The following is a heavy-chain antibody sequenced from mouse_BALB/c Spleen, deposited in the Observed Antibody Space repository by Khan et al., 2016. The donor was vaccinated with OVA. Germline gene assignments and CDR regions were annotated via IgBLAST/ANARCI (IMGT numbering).Heavy chain of an antibody. CDR3: SRSSSYWYSDV. V-gene: IGHV9-1*02. Sequence: QMQLEESGPELKKPGETVKISCKASGYTFTNYGMNWVKQAPGKGLKWMGWINTYTGEPTYADDFKGRFVFSLETSASTAYLQISNLKNEDMTTYFWSRSSSYWYSDVWGAGTTVTVSS. D-gene: IGHD1-3*01. J-gene: IGHJ1*01. CDR2: INTYTGEP. CDR1: GYTFTNYG.